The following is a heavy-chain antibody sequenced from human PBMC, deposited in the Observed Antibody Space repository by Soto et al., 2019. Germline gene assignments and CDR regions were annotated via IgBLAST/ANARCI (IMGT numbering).Heavy chain of an antibody. CDR2: INPNSGNT. Sequence: ASVKVSCNASGYTFTSYQINWVRQAAGRGPEWMGWINPNSGNTGYAQKFQGRVTMTRSTSISTAYMELSSLRSEDTAVYYCAREGLSNWCLNWVQGTQVTVSS. CDR1: GYTFTSYQ. CDR3: AREGLSNWCLN. J-gene: IGHJ4*02. V-gene: IGHV1-8*01. D-gene: IGHD6-13*01.